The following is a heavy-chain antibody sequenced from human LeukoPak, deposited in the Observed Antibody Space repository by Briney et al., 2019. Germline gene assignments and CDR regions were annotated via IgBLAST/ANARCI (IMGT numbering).Heavy chain of an antibody. CDR2: ISGSGAST. CDR3: AKAPVTTCRGAYCYPFDY. CDR1: GFTFSSYG. Sequence: GGSLRLSCAASGFTFSSYGMSWVRQAPGKGLEWVSGISGSGASTYYADSVKGRFTISRDNSKNTLYLQMNRLRPEDAAVYYCAKAPVTTCRGAYCYPFDYWGQGTLVTVSS. D-gene: IGHD2-21*01. V-gene: IGHV3-23*01. J-gene: IGHJ4*02.